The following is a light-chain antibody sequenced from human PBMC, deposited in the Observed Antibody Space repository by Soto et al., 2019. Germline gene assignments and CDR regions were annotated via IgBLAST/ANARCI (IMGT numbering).Light chain of an antibody. CDR2: TAS. Sequence: AIQMTQSPSSLSASVGDRVTITCRASQGIRGELAWHQQKPGKAPNSLIYTASTLQSGVPSRFSGSGSGTDFTLIISSLQPEDFATYYCIQDYNYPLTFGGGTRVEIK. CDR3: IQDYNYPLT. V-gene: IGKV1-6*01. CDR1: QGIRGE. J-gene: IGKJ4*01.